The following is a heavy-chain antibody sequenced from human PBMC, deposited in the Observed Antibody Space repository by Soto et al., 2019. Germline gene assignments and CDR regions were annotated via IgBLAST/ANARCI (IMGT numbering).Heavy chain of an antibody. CDR1: GFTFSSYW. J-gene: IGHJ6*03. V-gene: IGHV3-74*01. Sequence: GGSLRLSCAASGFTFSSYWMHWVRQAPGKGLVWVSRINSDGSSTSYADSVKGRFTISRDNAKNTLYLQMNSLRAEDTAVYYCARTRDYYYYYYMDVWGKGTTVTVSS. CDR3: ARTRDYYYYYYMDV. CDR2: INSDGSST.